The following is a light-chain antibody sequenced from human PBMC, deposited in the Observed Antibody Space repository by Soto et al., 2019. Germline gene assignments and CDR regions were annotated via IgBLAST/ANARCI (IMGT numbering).Light chain of an antibody. CDR2: FGS. CDR3: MQSQQSPPT. J-gene: IGKJ1*01. CDR1: QSLLQSNGYNY. V-gene: IGKV2-28*01. Sequence: DIVMTQSPLSLPVTPGEPASISCRSSQSLLQSNGYNYLDWYLQKPGQSPQLLIYFGSYRASGVPDRFSGSGSGTDFTLKIRRVEAEDVGVYYCMQSQQSPPTFGQGTKVEIK.